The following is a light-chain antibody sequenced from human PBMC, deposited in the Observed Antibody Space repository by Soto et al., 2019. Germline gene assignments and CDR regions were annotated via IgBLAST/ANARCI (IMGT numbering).Light chain of an antibody. J-gene: IGKJ2*01. Sequence: EIVLTQSPATLSLSPGERATLSCRASQSVSSSLAWYQQKSGQGPRLLIYDASNRATGIPARFSGSGSGTDFTLTISSLEPEDFVVYYCHQRANWPPTFGQGTRLEIK. CDR3: HQRANWPPT. CDR2: DAS. CDR1: QSVSSS. V-gene: IGKV3-11*01.